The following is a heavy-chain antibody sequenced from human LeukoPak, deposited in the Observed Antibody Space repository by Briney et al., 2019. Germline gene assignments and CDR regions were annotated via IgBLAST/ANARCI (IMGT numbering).Heavy chain of an antibody. J-gene: IGHJ3*02. CDR2: IKQDGREK. CDR1: GFMFSSYW. D-gene: IGHD3-16*01. CDR3: ARASYDYVWGSPPGAFDI. Sequence: GGSLRLSCAAPGFMFSSYWMSWVRQAPGKGLEWVANIKQDGREKYYVDSMKGRFTISRDNAKNSLYLQMNSLRAEDTAVYYCARASYDYVWGSPPGAFDIWGQGTMVIVSS. V-gene: IGHV3-7*01.